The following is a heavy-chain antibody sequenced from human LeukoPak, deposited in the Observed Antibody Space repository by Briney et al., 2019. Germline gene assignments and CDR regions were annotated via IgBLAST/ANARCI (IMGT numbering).Heavy chain of an antibody. V-gene: IGHV3-23*01. Sequence: GGSLRLSCAASGFTFSSYAMSWVRQAPGKGLEWVSSIFPSGGEIHYADSVRGRFTISRDNSKSTLSLQMNSLRVEDTAIYYCATYRQVLLPFESWGQGTLVTVSS. CDR1: GFTFSSYA. CDR3: ATYRQVLLPFES. J-gene: IGHJ4*02. D-gene: IGHD5-18*01. CDR2: IFPSGGEI.